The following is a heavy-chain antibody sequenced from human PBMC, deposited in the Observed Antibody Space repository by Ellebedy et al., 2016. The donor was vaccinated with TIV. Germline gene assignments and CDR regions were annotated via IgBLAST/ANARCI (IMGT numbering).Heavy chain of an antibody. D-gene: IGHD2-2*01. CDR2: IYTSGST. Sequence: SETLSLXXTVSGGSISSYSWNWIRQPAGKGLEWIGRIYTSGSTNYNPSLKSRVTISVDTSKNQFSLKLSSVTAADTAVYYCASGCSSTSCYSFDYWGQGTLVTVSS. J-gene: IGHJ4*02. V-gene: IGHV4-4*07. CDR1: GGSISSYS. CDR3: ASGCSSTSCYSFDY.